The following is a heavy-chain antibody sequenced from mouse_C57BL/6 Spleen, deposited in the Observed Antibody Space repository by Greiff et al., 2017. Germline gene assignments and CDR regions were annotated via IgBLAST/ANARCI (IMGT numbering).Heavy chain of an antibody. Sequence: QVQLQQPGAELVKPGASVKMSCKASGYTFTSYWITWVKQRPGQGLEWIGDIYPGSGSTNYNEKFKSKATLTVDTSSSTAYMQLSSLTSEDSAVYYCARWGHYPNWGFAYWGQGTLVTVSA. CDR1: GYTFTSYW. D-gene: IGHD4-1*01. V-gene: IGHV1-55*01. CDR2: IYPGSGST. CDR3: ARWGHYPNWGFAY. J-gene: IGHJ3*01.